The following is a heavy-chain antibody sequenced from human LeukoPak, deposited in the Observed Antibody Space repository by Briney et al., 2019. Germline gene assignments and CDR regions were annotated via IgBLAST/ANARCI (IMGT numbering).Heavy chain of an antibody. CDR3: ASLYDSSGYYYGAFDY. V-gene: IGHV4-34*01. CDR1: GGSFSGYY. Sequence: PSETLSLTCAVYGGSFSGYYWSWIRQPPGKGLEWVGEINHSGSTNYNPSLKSRVTISVDTSKNQFSLKLSSVTAADTAVYYCASLYDSSGYYYGAFDYWGQGTLVTVSS. CDR2: INHSGST. D-gene: IGHD3-22*01. J-gene: IGHJ4*02.